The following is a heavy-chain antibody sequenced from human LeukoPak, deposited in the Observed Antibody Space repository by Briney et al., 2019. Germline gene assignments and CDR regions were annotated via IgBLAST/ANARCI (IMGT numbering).Heavy chain of an antibody. CDR3: ARDGYSGYGVGLFETRYYFDY. J-gene: IGHJ4*02. D-gene: IGHD5-12*01. V-gene: IGHV1-46*01. Sequence: ASVKVSCKASGYTFTSYYMHWVRQAPGQGLEWMGVINPSGGSTSYAQRFQGRVTMTRDTSTSTVYMALSSLRSEDTAVYYRARDGYSGYGVGLFETRYYFDYWGQGTLVTVSS. CDR2: INPSGGST. CDR1: GYTFTSYY.